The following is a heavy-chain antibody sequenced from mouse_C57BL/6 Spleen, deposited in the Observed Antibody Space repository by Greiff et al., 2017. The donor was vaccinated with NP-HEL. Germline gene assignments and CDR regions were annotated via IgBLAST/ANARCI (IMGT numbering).Heavy chain of an antibody. D-gene: IGHD1-1*01. CDR3: AREDYYGSSYGYFEV. Sequence: QVQLKQPGAELVRPGSSVKLSCKASGYTFTSYWMHWVKQRPIQGLEWIGNIDPSDSETHYNQKFKDQATLTVDKSSSTASMPLSSLTSEDSAVYDCAREDYYGSSYGYFEVWGTGTTVTVSS. CDR2: IDPSDSET. V-gene: IGHV1-52*01. CDR1: GYTFTSYW. J-gene: IGHJ1*03.